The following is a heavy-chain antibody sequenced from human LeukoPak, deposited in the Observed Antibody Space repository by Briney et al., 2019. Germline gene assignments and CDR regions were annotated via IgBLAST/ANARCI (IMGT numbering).Heavy chain of an antibody. CDR3: ARVGYYYDSSGYYYAKPAFDI. Sequence: GGSLRLSCAASGFTFSSNWMSWVRQAPGKGLEWVANIKQDGSEKYYVDSVKGRFTISRDSAKNSLYLQMNSLRAEDTAVYYCARVGYYYDSSGYYYAKPAFDIWGQGTMVTVSS. CDR2: IKQDGSEK. CDR1: GFTFSSNW. D-gene: IGHD3-22*01. J-gene: IGHJ3*02. V-gene: IGHV3-7*01.